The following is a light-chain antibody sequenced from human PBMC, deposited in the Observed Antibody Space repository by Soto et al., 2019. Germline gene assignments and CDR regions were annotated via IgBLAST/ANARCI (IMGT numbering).Light chain of an antibody. CDR3: QQHCSSLLFT. V-gene: IGKV3-20*01. CDR1: QSVSSSY. CDR2: GAS. J-gene: IGKJ3*01. Sequence: EIVLTQSPGTLSLSPGERATLSCRASQSVSSSYLAWYQQKPGQAPRLLIYGASSRATGIPDRFSGSGSETDFTLIISRLVSQDFSVYYCQQHCSSLLFTFGPGTKVDIK.